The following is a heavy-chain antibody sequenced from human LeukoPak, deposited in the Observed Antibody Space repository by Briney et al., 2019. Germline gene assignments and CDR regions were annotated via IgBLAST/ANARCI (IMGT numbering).Heavy chain of an antibody. V-gene: IGHV1-3*01. CDR2: INAGNGNT. CDR3: ACPYYYGSGSYSYSFDY. Sequence: ASVKVSCKASGYTFTSYAMHWVRQAPGQRLEWMGWINAGNGNTKYSQKFQGRVTITRDTSASTAYMELSSLRSEDTAVYYCACPYYYGSGSYSYSFDYWGQGTLVTVSS. CDR1: GYTFTSYA. D-gene: IGHD3-10*01. J-gene: IGHJ4*02.